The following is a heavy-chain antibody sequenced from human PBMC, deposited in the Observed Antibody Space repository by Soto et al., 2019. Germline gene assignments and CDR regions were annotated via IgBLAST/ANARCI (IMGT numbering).Heavy chain of an antibody. J-gene: IGHJ4*02. Sequence: EEHLVQSGGGLVQPGGSLRLSCAASGFPFSTYWMHWVRQVPGQGLVWVSRINSDGSSTIYADFVKGRFTISRDNAKNTLYLQMKSRRVDDTAIYYCAGGYQEWGQGALVTVSS. D-gene: IGHD5-12*01. V-gene: IGHV3-74*01. CDR1: GFPFSTYW. CDR3: AGGYQE. CDR2: INSDGSST.